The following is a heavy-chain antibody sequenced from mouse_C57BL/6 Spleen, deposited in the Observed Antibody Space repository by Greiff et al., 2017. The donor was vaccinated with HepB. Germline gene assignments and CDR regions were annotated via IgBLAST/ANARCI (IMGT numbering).Heavy chain of an antibody. CDR2: IDPEDGET. CDR1: GFNIKDYY. D-gene: IGHD1-1*01. V-gene: IGHV14-2*01. J-gene: IGHJ4*01. CDR3: ARWGTTVVAPPMAMDY. Sequence: EVQRVESGAELVKPGASVKLSCTASGFNIKDYYMHWVKQRTEQGLEWIGRIDPEDGETKYAPKFQGKATITADTSSNTAYLQLSSLTSEDTAVYYCARWGTTVVAPPMAMDYWGQGTSVTVSS.